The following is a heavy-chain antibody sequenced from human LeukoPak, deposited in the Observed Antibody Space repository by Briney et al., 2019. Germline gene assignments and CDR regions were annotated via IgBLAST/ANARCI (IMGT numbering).Heavy chain of an antibody. J-gene: IGHJ4*02. V-gene: IGHV3-21*04. CDR2: ISTSSSYI. D-gene: IGHD3-22*01. Sequence: GGSLRLSCAASGFTFNRYNMNWVRRAPGKGLEWVSSISTSSSYIYYADSVKGRFTISRDNSKNTLYLQMNSLRAEDTAVYYCAKDYYYDSSGYYPDWGQGTLVTVSS. CDR3: AKDYYYDSSGYYPD. CDR1: GFTFNRYN.